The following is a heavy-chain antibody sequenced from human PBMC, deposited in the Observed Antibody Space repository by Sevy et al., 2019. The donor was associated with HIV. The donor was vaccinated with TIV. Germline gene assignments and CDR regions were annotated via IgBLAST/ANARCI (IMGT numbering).Heavy chain of an antibody. CDR3: ARDRKGWTTKYYYYYYMDV. CDR1: GFTFSSYW. V-gene: IGHV3-7*01. Sequence: GGSLRLSCAASGFTFSSYWMSWVRQAPGKGLEWVANIKQDGREKYYVDSGKGRFTISRDKAKNSLYLQMNSQRAEDTAVYYCARDRKGWTTKYYYYYYMDVWGKGTTVTVSS. J-gene: IGHJ6*03. CDR2: IKQDGREK. D-gene: IGHD6-19*01.